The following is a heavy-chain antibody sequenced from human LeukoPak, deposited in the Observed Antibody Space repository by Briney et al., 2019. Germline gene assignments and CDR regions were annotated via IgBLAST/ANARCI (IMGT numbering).Heavy chain of an antibody. CDR2: INPNSGGT. V-gene: IGHV1-2*02. CDR1: GYTFTGYY. Sequence: ASVKVSCKASGYTFTGYYMHWVRQAPGQGLEWMGWINPNSGGTNYAQKFQGRVTMTRDTSISTAYMELSRLRSDDTAVYYCARLRIAAFFELVDYWGQGTLVTVSS. CDR3: ARLRIAAFFELVDY. J-gene: IGHJ4*02. D-gene: IGHD6-13*01.